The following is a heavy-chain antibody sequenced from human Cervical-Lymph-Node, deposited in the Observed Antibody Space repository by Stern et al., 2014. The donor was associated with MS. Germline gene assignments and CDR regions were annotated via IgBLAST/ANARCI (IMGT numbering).Heavy chain of an antibody. CDR2: IYWDDDT. CDR1: GFSLTTNGVA. D-gene: IGHD6-6*01. V-gene: IGHV2-5*02. J-gene: IGHJ4*02. Sequence: QVTLKESGPTLVIPTQTLTLTCTFSGFSLTTNGVAVGWIRQPPGKGLEWLALIYWDDDTRYSPSLKSRLTITKDTSKNQVLLTMTNVEPVDTATYYCAHRDDWQLDFAYWGQGILVTVSS. CDR3: AHRDDWQLDFAY.